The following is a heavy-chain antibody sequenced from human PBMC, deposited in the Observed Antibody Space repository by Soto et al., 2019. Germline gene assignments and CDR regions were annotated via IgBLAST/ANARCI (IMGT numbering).Heavy chain of an antibody. V-gene: IGHV1-69*12. CDR3: GRVVAIPGYPHT. CDR1: GGTFSSYA. J-gene: IGHJ5*01. CDR2: IVPIVDTS. Sequence: QVQLVQSGAEVRQPASSVKVSCKTSGGTFSSYAISWVRQAPGQGLEWMGGIVPIVDTSTYAQKFQGRVTITADDSTSTVYRELSTLRSDDKDVYYGGRVVAIPGYPHTWGQATLVTVSS. D-gene: IGHD5-12*01.